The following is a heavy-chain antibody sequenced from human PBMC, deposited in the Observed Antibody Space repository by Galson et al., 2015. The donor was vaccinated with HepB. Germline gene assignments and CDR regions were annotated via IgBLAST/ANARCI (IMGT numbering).Heavy chain of an antibody. CDR1: GLTFSRLG. J-gene: IGHJ4*02. D-gene: IGHD1-1*01. CDR2: LGVRGTT. V-gene: IGHV3-23*01. Sequence: SLRLSCAASGLTFSRLGMTWVRQAPGKGLECVSALGVRGTTDYSDSVKGRFIISRDNSKNMLYLQMNNLRAEDTAVYYCAKGTTDIDYWGQGTLVTVSS. CDR3: AKGTTDIDY.